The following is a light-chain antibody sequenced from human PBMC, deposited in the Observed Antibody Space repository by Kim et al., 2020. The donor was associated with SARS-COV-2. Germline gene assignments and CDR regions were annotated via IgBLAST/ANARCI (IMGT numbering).Light chain of an antibody. Sequence: VSPGERATLSCRASQSVSTNLAWYQQKPGQAPRLLIYATSTRATGIPARFSGSGSWTEFTLTISSLQSEDFAVYYCQQYDDWPLTFGGGTKVDIK. CDR1: QSVSTN. CDR3: QQYDDWPLT. J-gene: IGKJ4*01. CDR2: ATS. V-gene: IGKV3-15*01.